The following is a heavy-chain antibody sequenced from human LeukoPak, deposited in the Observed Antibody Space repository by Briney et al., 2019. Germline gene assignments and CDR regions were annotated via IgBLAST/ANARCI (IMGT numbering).Heavy chain of an antibody. V-gene: IGHV3-30-3*01. D-gene: IGHD3-3*01. Sequence: GGSLGLSCAASGFTFSSYAMSWVRQAPGKGLEWVAVISYDGSNKYYADSVKGRFTISRDNSKNTLYLQMNSLRAEDTAVYYCARDPRHTRRITIFGVVPRRYYFDYWGQGTLVTVSS. CDR1: GFTFSSYA. CDR2: ISYDGSNK. CDR3: ARDPRHTRRITIFGVVPRRYYFDY. J-gene: IGHJ4*02.